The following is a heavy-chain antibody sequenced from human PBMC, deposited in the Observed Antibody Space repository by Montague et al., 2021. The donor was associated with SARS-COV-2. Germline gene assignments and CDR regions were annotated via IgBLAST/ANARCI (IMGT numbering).Heavy chain of an antibody. J-gene: IGHJ4*02. CDR2: ISYDGSNK. V-gene: IGHV3-30*18. Sequence: SLRLSCAASGFTFSSYGMLWVRQAPGKGLEWVAVISYDGSNKYYADSVKGRFTISRDNSKNTLYLQMNSLRAEDTAVYYCAKGYSGSYYSPFDYWGQGTLVTVSS. CDR1: GFTFSSYG. CDR3: AKGYSGSYYSPFDY. D-gene: IGHD1-26*01.